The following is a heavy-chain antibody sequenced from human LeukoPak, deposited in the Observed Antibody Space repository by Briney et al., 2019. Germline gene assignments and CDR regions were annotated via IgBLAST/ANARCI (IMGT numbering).Heavy chain of an antibody. Sequence: GASVKVSCKASGYTFPGYYMHWVRQAPGQGLEWMGWINPNSVGTNYAQKFQGRVTMTRDTSISTAYMELSRLRSDDTAVYYCAREHSSSSGKVFDYWGQGTLVTVSS. D-gene: IGHD6-6*01. CDR3: AREHSSSSGKVFDY. CDR2: INPNSVGT. CDR1: GYTFPGYY. J-gene: IGHJ4*02. V-gene: IGHV1-2*02.